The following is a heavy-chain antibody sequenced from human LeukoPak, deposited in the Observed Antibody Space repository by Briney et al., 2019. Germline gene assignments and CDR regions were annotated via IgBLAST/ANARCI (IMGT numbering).Heavy chain of an antibody. CDR1: GYNFNTYW. J-gene: IGHJ5*02. CDR3: ARLDGSGSYYTNWFDP. V-gene: IGHV5-51*01. Sequence: GESLKISCKGSGYNFNTYWIGWVRQMPGKGLEWMGIIYPGDSDTRYSPSFQGQVTISADKSISTAYLQWSSLKASDTAMYYCARLDGSGSYYTNWFDPWGQGTLVTVSS. CDR2: IYPGDSDT. D-gene: IGHD3-10*01.